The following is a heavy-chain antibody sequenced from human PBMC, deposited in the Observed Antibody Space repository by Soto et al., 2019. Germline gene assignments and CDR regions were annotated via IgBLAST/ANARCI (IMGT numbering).Heavy chain of an antibody. CDR1: GFTFRTYA. J-gene: IGHJ4*02. Sequence: QVQVVESGGGVVQPGRSLRLSCAASGFTFRTYAMHWVRQAPGKGLEWVAVISHDGSNTDYGDSVKGRFTISRHNSKSTLSLQMNSLRPEDTGVYYCAKDAGSTEYFFASWGQGTLVSVSS. CDR3: AKDAGSTEYFFAS. CDR2: ISHDGSNT. V-gene: IGHV3-30*18.